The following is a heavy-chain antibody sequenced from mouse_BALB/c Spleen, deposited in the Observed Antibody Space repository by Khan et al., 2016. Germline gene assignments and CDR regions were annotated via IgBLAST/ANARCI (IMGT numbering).Heavy chain of an antibody. CDR2: IRLKSNNYAK. Sequence: EVKLEVSGGGLVQPGGSMKLSCVASGFTFTNYWMNWVRQSPEKGLEWVAEIRLKSNNYAKHYAESVKGRFTISGDDSKSSVYLQMNNLRTEDTGIYYCTRDEFAYWGQGTLVTVSA. CDR1: GFTFTNYW. V-gene: IGHV6-6*02. J-gene: IGHJ3*01. CDR3: TRDEFAY.